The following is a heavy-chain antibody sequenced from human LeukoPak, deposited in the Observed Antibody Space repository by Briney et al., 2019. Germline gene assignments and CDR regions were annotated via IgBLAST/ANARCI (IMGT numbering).Heavy chain of an antibody. J-gene: IGHJ4*03. V-gene: IGHV3-7*03. Sequence: GGSLRLFCAASGLTFGDCFMSWVRQARGKGLEGVANINRDGSEKFHGDSVEGRFTISRDNAKNALFLQMDSLRADDTAIYFCARGVTMIRGAVMYPFFFDLWGRGTLVTVSS. CDR3: ARGVTMIRGAVMYPFFFDL. CDR1: GLTFGDCF. D-gene: IGHD3-10*01. CDR2: INRDGSEK.